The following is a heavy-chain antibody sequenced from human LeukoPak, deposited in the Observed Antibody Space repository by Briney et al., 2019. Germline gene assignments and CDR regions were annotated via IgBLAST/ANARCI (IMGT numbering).Heavy chain of an antibody. CDR2: INPNDGDT. D-gene: IGHD2-2*01. J-gene: IGHJ4*02. V-gene: IGHV1-2*02. CDR3: ARANFLYCSSTTCLFDY. Sequence: VASVKVSCKASGYTFTDYYMHWVRQAPGQGFEWMGWINPNDGDTNYAQKFQGRVTMTRDTPISTAHMEVSRLRSDDTAVYYCARANFLYCSSTTCLFDYWGQGTLVTVSS. CDR1: GYTFTDYY.